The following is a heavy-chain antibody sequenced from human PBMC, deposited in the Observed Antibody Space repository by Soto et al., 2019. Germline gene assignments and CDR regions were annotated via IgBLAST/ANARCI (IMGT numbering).Heavy chain of an antibody. CDR2: IKSDGSST. J-gene: IGHJ5*02. CDR3: TRGGEGRFDP. CDR1: GFTFSGYW. Sequence: EVQLVESGGGSVQPGGSLRLSCAASGFTFSGYWMHWVRQVPGKGLEWVSRIKSDGSSTSYADSVKGRFTISRDNAKNTLYLQMNSLRAEDTAVYYCTRGGEGRFDPWGQGTLVTASS. D-gene: IGHD3-10*01. V-gene: IGHV3-74*01.